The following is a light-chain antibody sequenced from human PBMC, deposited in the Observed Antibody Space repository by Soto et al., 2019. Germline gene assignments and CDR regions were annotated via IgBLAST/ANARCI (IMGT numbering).Light chain of an antibody. J-gene: IGLJ2*01. CDR3: CSYAGSYGVV. V-gene: IGLV2-11*01. Sequence: QSALTQPRSVSGSPGQSVTISCTGTSSDVGGYNYVSWYQQHPGKAPKLMIYDVSKRPSGVPDRFSGSKSGNTASLTISGLQAEDVADYYCCSYAGSYGVVFGGGTKLTVL. CDR1: SSDVGGYNY. CDR2: DVS.